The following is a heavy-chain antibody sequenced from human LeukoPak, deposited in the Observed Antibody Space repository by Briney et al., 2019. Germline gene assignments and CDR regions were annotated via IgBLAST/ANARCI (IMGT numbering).Heavy chain of an antibody. J-gene: IGHJ4*02. CDR3: VRITQGTIDY. V-gene: IGHV4-59*01. CDR1: GGSINSYY. Sequence: SETLSLTCTVSGGSINSYYWGWIRQPPGKGLEWIGYISYSGSTTYIPSLKSRVTILVDTSKNQFSLKLSSVTAADTAVYYCVRITQGTIDYWGRGTLATVSS. D-gene: IGHD3-10*01. CDR2: ISYSGST.